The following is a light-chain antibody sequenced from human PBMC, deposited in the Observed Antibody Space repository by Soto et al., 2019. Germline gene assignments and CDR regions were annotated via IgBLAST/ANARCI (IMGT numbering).Light chain of an antibody. J-gene: IGLJ2*01. CDR2: DVN. CDR1: SSDVDGYDS. CDR3: CSYAGGHAL. Sequence: QSALTQPRSVSGSPGQSVTLSCTGTSSDVDGYDSVSWYQQYPGKAPKLMIYDVNKRPSGVPDRFSGAKSGNTASLTISGRQAEYEADYYGCSYAGGHALFGGGTKLTVL. V-gene: IGLV2-11*01.